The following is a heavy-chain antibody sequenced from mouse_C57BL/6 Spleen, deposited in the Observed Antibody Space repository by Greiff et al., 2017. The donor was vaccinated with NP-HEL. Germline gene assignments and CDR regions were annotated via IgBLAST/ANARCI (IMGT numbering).Heavy chain of an antibody. V-gene: IGHV6-3*01. CDR2: IRLKSDNYAT. CDR1: GFTFSNYW. CDR3: TLPHYYGSSYGYFDY. D-gene: IGHD1-1*01. J-gene: IGHJ2*01. Sequence: EVMLVESGGGLVQPGGSMKLSCVASGFTFSNYWMNWVRQSPEKGLEWVAQIRLKSDNYATHYAESVKGRFTISRDDSKSSVYLQMNNLRAEDTGIYYCTLPHYYGSSYGYFDYWGQGTTLTVSS.